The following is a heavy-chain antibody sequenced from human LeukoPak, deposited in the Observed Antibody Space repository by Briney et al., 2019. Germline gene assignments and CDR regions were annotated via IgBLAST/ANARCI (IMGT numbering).Heavy chain of an antibody. CDR1: GFTFSNYW. CDR2: IETEGSIT. Sequence: PGGSLRLSCAASGFTFSNYWMHWVRQAPGKGLVWVSRIETEGSITSYADFVKGRFTISRDNAKKRLYLQMNSLRAEDTAVYYCARENYGGFDYWGQGTLVTVSS. V-gene: IGHV3-74*01. J-gene: IGHJ4*02. CDR3: ARENYGGFDY. D-gene: IGHD4/OR15-4a*01.